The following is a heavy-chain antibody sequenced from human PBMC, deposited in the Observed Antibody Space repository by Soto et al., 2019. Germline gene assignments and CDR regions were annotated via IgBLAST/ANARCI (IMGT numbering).Heavy chain of an antibody. CDR1: GYSLTSYG. Sequence: QVQLVQSGAEVKKPGASVKVSCKASGYSLTSYGISWVRQAPGQGLEWMGWISGYNGNTNYQQKSQGRVTMTTDTSTKTAYMELRSLRPDDTAVYYCARVAEWIKSRPGWFDSWGQGTLVTVSS. CDR3: ARVAEWIKSRPGWFDS. D-gene: IGHD2-2*03. CDR2: ISGYNGNT. J-gene: IGHJ5*01. V-gene: IGHV1-18*01.